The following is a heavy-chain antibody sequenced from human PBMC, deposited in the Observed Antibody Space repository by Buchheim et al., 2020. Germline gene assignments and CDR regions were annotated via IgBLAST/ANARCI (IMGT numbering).Heavy chain of an antibody. Sequence: QVQLVESGGGVVQPGRSLRLSCAASGFTFSSYGMHWVRQAPGKGLEWAAVISYDGSNKYYADSVKGRFTISRDNSKNTLYLQMNSLRAEDTAVYYCAKDPGGGTYSSGWYRGRGYYYYGMDVWGQGTT. CDR3: AKDPGGGTYSSGWYRGRGYYYYGMDV. V-gene: IGHV3-30*18. CDR2: ISYDGSNK. D-gene: IGHD6-19*01. J-gene: IGHJ6*02. CDR1: GFTFSSYG.